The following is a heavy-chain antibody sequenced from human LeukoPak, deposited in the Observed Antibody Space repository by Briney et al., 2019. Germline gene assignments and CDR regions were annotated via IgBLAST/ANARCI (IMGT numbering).Heavy chain of an antibody. CDR3: ARSNCGGDCYSGVYGY. CDR1: GFTFSSYS. J-gene: IGHJ4*02. CDR2: ISSSSSYI. D-gene: IGHD2-21*02. V-gene: IGHV3-21*01. Sequence: GGSLRLSCAASGFTFSSYSMNWVRQAPGKGLEWVSSISSSSSYIYYADSVKGRFTISRDNAKNSLYLQMNSLRAEDTAVYYCARSNCGGDCYSGVYGYWGQGTLVTVSS.